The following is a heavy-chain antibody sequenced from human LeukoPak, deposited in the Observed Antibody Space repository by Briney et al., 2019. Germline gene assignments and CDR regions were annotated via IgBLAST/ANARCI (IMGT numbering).Heavy chain of an antibody. CDR1: GFTFSSYE. J-gene: IGHJ6*03. CDR3: AREEIVVVPAAYYYHMDV. V-gene: IGHV3-48*03. CDR2: ISSSGSTI. D-gene: IGHD2-2*01. Sequence: GGSLRLSCAASGFTFSSYEMNWVRQAPGKGLEWVSYISSSGSTIYYADSVKGRFTISRANAKNSLYLQMNSLRAEDTAVYYCAREEIVVVPAAYYYHMDVWGKGTTVTVSS.